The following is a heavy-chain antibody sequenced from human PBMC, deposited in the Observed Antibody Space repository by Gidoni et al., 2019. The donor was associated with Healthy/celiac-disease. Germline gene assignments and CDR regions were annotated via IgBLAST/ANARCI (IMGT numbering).Heavy chain of an antibody. J-gene: IGHJ6*02. V-gene: IGHV3-66*02. Sequence: EVQLVESGGGLVQPGGSLRRSCAASGFTVSSNYRSWVRQAPGKGLEWVSFIYSVVSTYYADSVKVRFTISRDHSKNTLYLQMNSLRAEDTAVYYCARFRYCSGGSCYGAFYYGMDVWGQGTTVTVSS. CDR2: IYSVVST. CDR1: GFTVSSNY. CDR3: ARFRYCSGGSCYGAFYYGMDV. D-gene: IGHD2-15*01.